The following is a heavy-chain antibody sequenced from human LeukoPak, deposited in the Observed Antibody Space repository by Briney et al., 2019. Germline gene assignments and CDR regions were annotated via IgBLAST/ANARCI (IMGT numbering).Heavy chain of an antibody. J-gene: IGHJ1*01. D-gene: IGHD2-15*01. V-gene: IGHV3-30*02. CDR2: IRYDGSNK. CDR1: GFTFSSYG. CDR3: AKARYCSGGSCYSGTAYFQH. Sequence: PGGSLRLSFAASGFTFSSYGMHWVRQAPGKGLEWVAFIRYDGSNKYYADSVKGRFTISRDNSKNTLYLQMNSLRAEDTAVYYCAKARYCSGGSCYSGTAYFQHWGQGTLVTVSS.